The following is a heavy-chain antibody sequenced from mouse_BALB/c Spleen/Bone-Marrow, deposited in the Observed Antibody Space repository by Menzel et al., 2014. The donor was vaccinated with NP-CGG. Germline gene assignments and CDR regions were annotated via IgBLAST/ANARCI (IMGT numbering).Heavy chain of an antibody. Sequence: EVMLVESGGGLVQPGGSLKVSCAASGFDFSRYWMSWVRQAPGKGLEWIGEINPDSRTINYTPSLKDKFIISRGNAKNTLYLQMSKVRSEDTALYDCSRLGYYAGFAYCGQGTLVTVSA. J-gene: IGHJ3*01. CDR2: INPDSRTI. D-gene: IGHD2-3*01. V-gene: IGHV4-1*02. CDR3: SRLGYYAGFAY. CDR1: GFDFSRYW.